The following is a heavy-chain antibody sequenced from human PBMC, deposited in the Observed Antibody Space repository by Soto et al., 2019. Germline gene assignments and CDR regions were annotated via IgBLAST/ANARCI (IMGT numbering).Heavy chain of an antibody. Sequence: RASVKVSCKAPGYSFTSYDINWVRQATGQGLEWMGWMDPKTGNTDYGQKFQGRVTMTRNTSISTAYMELSSLTSEDTAVYYCARGRGWRDYWGQGTLVTVSS. D-gene: IGHD6-19*01. CDR1: GYSFTSYD. V-gene: IGHV1-8*01. J-gene: IGHJ4*02. CDR3: ARGRGWRDY. CDR2: MDPKTGNT.